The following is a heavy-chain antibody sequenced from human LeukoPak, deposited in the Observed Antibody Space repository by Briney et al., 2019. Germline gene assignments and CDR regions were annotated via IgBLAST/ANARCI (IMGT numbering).Heavy chain of an antibody. CDR3: ARAGYYDILTGHATFDY. J-gene: IGHJ4*02. D-gene: IGHD3-9*01. V-gene: IGHV1-69*04. Sequence: ASVKVSCKASGGTFSSYAISWVRQAPGQGLEWMGRIIPILGIANYAQKFQGRVTITADKSTCTAYMELSSLRSEDTAVYYCARAGYYDILTGHATFDYWGQGTLVTVSS. CDR2: IIPILGIA. CDR1: GGTFSSYA.